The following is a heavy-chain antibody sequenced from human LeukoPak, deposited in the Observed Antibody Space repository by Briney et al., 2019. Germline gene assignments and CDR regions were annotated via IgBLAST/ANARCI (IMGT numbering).Heavy chain of an antibody. V-gene: IGHV3-30*18. Sequence: GGSLRLSCAASGFTFSSYGMHWVRQAPGKGLEWVAVISYDGSNKYYADSVKGRFTISRDNSKNTLYLQMNSLRAEDTAVYYCSKDFRYSSGWGQGTLVTVSS. D-gene: IGHD2-2*02. CDR1: GFTFSSYG. J-gene: IGHJ4*02. CDR2: ISYDGSNK. CDR3: SKDFRYSSG.